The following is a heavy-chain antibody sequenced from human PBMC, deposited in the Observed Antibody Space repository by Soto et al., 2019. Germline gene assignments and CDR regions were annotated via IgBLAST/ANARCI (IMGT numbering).Heavy chain of an antibody. D-gene: IGHD3-22*01. Sequence: SETLSLTCTVSGGSISSYYWSWIRQPPGKGLEWIGYIYYSGSTNYNPSLKSRVTISVDTSKNQFSLKLSSVTAADTAVYYCARLSSGYYRFDYWGQGTLVTVSS. V-gene: IGHV4-59*01. J-gene: IGHJ4*02. CDR1: GGSISSYY. CDR2: IYYSGST. CDR3: ARLSSGYYRFDY.